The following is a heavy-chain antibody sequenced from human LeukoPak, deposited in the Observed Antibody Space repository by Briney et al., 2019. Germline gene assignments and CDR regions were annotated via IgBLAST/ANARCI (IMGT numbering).Heavy chain of an antibody. J-gene: IGHJ4*02. CDR2: ITSSSSYI. D-gene: IGHD3-16*02. CDR3: ARHRTASDY. V-gene: IGHV3-21*01. CDR1: GFTFSTYS. Sequence: GGSLRLSCAASGFTFSTYSMTWVRQAPGKGLEWVSSITSSSSYIYYADSVKGRFAISRDNAKSSLYLQMNSLRAEDTALYYCARHRTASDYWGQGTLVTVSS.